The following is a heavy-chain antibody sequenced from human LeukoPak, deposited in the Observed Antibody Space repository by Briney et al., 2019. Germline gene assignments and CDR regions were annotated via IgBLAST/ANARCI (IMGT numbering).Heavy chain of an antibody. J-gene: IGHJ5*02. CDR2: IYHSGST. CDR1: GGSISSGGYY. D-gene: IGHD3-3*01. CDR3: ARVIGNYDFWSGANWFDP. Sequence: PSQTLSLTCTVSGGSISSGGYYWSWIRQPPGKGLEWIGYIYHSGSTYYNPSLKSRVTISVDRSKNQFSLKLSSVTAADTAVYYCARVIGNYDFWSGANWFDPWGQGTLVTVSS. V-gene: IGHV4-30-2*01.